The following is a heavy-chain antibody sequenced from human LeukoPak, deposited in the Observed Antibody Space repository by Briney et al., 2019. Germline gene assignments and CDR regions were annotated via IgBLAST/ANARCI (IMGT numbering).Heavy chain of an antibody. CDR1: GFTVSSNY. Sequence: GGSLRLSCAASGFTVSSNYMSWVRQAPGKGLEWVSVIYSGGSTYYADSVKGRFTISRDNSKNTLYLQMNSLRAEDTAVYYCAMEKGIAVAGHFDYWGQGTLVTVSS. CDR3: AMEKGIAVAGHFDY. CDR2: IYSGGST. J-gene: IGHJ4*02. V-gene: IGHV3-66*01. D-gene: IGHD6-19*01.